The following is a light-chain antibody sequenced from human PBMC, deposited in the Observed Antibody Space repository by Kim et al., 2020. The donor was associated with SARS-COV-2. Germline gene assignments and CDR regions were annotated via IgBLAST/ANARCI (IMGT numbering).Light chain of an antibody. J-gene: IGLJ1*01. CDR2: QDS. Sequence: SVSPGQTASITCSGDIVGDKYACWYQQKPGQSPVLVIYQDSKRPSGIPERFSGSNSGNTATLTISGTQAMDEADYYCQAWDSSTYVFGTGTKVTVL. V-gene: IGLV3-1*01. CDR1: IVGDKY. CDR3: QAWDSSTYV.